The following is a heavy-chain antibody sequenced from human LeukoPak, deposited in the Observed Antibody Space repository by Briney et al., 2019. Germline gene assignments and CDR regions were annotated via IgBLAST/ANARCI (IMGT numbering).Heavy chain of an antibody. CDR3: ASSMAPRYYFDY. CDR1: GFTFSSYG. J-gene: IGHJ4*02. V-gene: IGHV3-33*08. Sequence: GGSLRLSCAASGFTFSSYGMHWVRQAPGKGLEWVAVIWYDGSNKYYADSVKGRFTISRDNSKNTLYLQMNSLRAEDTAVYYCASSMAPRYYFDYWGQGTLVTVSS. CDR2: IWYDGSNK. D-gene: IGHD5-24*01.